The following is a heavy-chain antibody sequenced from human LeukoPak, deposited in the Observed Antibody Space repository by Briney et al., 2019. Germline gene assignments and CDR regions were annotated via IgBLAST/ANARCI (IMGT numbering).Heavy chain of an antibody. J-gene: IGHJ4*02. CDR3: ARLRYCSGGSCYSRELDY. CDR2: IYYSGST. CDR1: GGSISSSSYY. Sequence: PSETLSLTCTVSGGSISSSSYYWGWIRQPPGKGLEWIGSIYYSGSTYYNPSLKSRVTISVDTSKNQFSLKLSSVTAADTAVYYCARLRYCSGGSCYSRELDYWGQGTLVTVSS. D-gene: IGHD2-15*01. V-gene: IGHV4-39*01.